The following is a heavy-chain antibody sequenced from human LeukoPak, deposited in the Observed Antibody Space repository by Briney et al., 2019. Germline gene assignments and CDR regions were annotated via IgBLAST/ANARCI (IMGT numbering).Heavy chain of an antibody. J-gene: IGHJ4*02. Sequence: SETLSLTCTVSGGSISSYYWSWIRQPPGKGLEWIGYIYYSGSTNYNPSLKSRVTISVDTSKNQFSLKLSSVTAADTAVYYCAISTVVKYYSDYWGQGTLVTVSS. V-gene: IGHV4-59*01. CDR3: AISTVVKYYSDY. CDR2: IYYSGST. CDR1: GGSISSYY. D-gene: IGHD4-23*01.